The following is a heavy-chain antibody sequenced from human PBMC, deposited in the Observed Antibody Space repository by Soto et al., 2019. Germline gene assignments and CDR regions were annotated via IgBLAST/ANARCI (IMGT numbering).Heavy chain of an antibody. CDR1: GDSVSSNSAA. Sequence: SQTLSLTCAISGDSVSSNSAAWNWIRQSPSRGLEWLGRTYYRSKWYNDYAVSVKSRITINPDTSKNQFSLQPNSVTPEDTAVYYCARDGVWPDDLGYCSSTSCYYFDYWGQGTLVTVSS. CDR3: ARDGVWPDDLGYCSSTSCYYFDY. D-gene: IGHD2-2*01. J-gene: IGHJ4*02. V-gene: IGHV6-1*01. CDR2: TYYRSKWYN.